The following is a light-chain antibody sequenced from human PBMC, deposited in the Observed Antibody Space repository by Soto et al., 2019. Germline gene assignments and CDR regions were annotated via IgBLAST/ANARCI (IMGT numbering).Light chain of an antibody. CDR1: QDISNY. V-gene: IGKV1-33*01. CDR3: QQYNNLPLT. J-gene: IGKJ3*01. CDR2: DAS. Sequence: DIQMTQSPSSLSASVGDRVTITCQASQDISNYLNWYQQKPGKAPKLLIYDASNLETGVPSRFSGSASGTDFTITISSLQPEDTATYYRQQYNNLPLTFGPGTKVDIK.